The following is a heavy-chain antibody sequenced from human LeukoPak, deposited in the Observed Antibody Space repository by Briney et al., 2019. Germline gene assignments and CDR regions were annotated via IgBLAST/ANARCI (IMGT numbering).Heavy chain of an antibody. V-gene: IGHV4-34*01. J-gene: IGHJ5*02. CDR3: AKSLYGSGSYYNWFDP. CDR2: INHRGST. Sequence: SETLTLTCTVSGGSISSYYWSWIRQSPGKGLEWIGEINHRGSTNYNPSLKRRVTISLDTSKNQFSLKLSSVTAADTAVYYCAKSLYGSGSYYNWFDPWGQGTLVTVSS. D-gene: IGHD3-10*01. CDR1: GGSISSYY.